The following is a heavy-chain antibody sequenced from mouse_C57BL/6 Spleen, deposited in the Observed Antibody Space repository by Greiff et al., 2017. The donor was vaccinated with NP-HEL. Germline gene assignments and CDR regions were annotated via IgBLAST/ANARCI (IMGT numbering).Heavy chain of an antibody. D-gene: IGHD3-2*02. J-gene: IGHJ2*01. CDR1: GFTFSSYA. CDR3: ARDRGAQATFDY. V-gene: IGHV5-4*01. CDR2: ISDGGSYT. Sequence: EVKLMESGGGLVKPGGSLKLSCAASGFTFSSYAMSWVRQTPEKRLEWVATISDGGSYTYYPDNVKGRFTISRDNAKNNLYLQMSHLKSEDTAMYYCARDRGAQATFDYWGKGTTLTVSS.